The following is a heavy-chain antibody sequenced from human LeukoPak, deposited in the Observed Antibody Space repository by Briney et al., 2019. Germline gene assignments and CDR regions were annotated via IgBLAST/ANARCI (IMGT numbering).Heavy chain of an antibody. Sequence: GGSLRLSCAASGFTFSRFWMSWVRQAPGKGLEWVANIKQDGSEIHHVDSVKGRFTISRDNAKNSVYLQMNSLRAEDTAIYHCAKEATITAYNFDYWGQGTLVTVSS. J-gene: IGHJ4*02. CDR1: GFTFSRFW. CDR2: IKQDGSEI. CDR3: AKEATITAYNFDY. D-gene: IGHD5-24*01. V-gene: IGHV3-7*01.